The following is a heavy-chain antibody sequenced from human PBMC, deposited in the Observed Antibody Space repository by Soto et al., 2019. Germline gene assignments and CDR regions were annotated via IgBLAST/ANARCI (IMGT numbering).Heavy chain of an antibody. D-gene: IGHD6-6*01. CDR1: GFTFSSYE. Sequence: PGGSLRLSCAASGFTFSSYEMNWVRQAPGKGLEWVSYISSSGSTIYYADSVKGRFTISRDNAKNSLYLQMNGLRAEDTAVYYCARDQAPSSIAARPEVDAFDIWGQGTMVTVSS. J-gene: IGHJ3*02. CDR2: ISSSGSTI. CDR3: ARDQAPSSIAARPEVDAFDI. V-gene: IGHV3-48*03.